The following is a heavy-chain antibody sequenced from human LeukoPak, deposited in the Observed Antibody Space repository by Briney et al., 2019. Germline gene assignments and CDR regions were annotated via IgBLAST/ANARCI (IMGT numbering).Heavy chain of an antibody. Sequence: PGGSLRLSCAASGFTFSSYGMHWVRQAPGKGLEWVAVISYDGSNKYYADSVKGRFTISRDNSKNTLYLQMNSLRAEDTAVYLCAKDSSSGSSYYFHGMDVRGQGTTVIVS. CDR2: ISYDGSNK. CDR3: AKDSSSGSSYYFHGMDV. J-gene: IGHJ6*02. CDR1: GFTFSSYG. V-gene: IGHV3-30*18. D-gene: IGHD3-10*01.